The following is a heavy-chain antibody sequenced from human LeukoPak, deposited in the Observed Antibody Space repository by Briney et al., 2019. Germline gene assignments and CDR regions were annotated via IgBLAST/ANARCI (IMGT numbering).Heavy chain of an antibody. CDR3: ARDEISSGWSKRYFDL. CDR1: GGSISSYY. D-gene: IGHD6-19*01. CDR2: VNYSGNT. V-gene: IGHV4-59*12. Sequence: SETLSLTCTVSGGSISSYYWSWIRQPPGKGLEWIGYVNYSGNTNYNPSLKSRVTISVDTSKNQFSLKLSSVTAADTAVYYCARDEISSGWSKRYFDLWGRGTLVTVSS. J-gene: IGHJ2*01.